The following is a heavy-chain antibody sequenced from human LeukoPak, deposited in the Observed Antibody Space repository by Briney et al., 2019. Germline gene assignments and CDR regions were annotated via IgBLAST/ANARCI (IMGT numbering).Heavy chain of an antibody. Sequence: PSETLSLNCAVFGGSFSDYYWSWIRQPPGKGLEWIGEINHSGSTNYNPSLKSRVTISVDTSKNQFSLRLSSVTAADTAVYYCARALRREPSRVDYWGQGTLVTVSS. CDR1: GGSFSDYY. D-gene: IGHD1-26*01. V-gene: IGHV4-34*01. CDR2: INHSGST. CDR3: ARALRREPSRVDY. J-gene: IGHJ4*02.